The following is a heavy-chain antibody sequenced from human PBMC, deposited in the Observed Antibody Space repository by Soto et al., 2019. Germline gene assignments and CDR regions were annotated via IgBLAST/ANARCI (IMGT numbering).Heavy chain of an antibody. CDR1: GGTLNNYA. J-gene: IGHJ4*02. CDR3: ATDSNYDVSNSF. CDR2: ILPVSAPP. Sequence: SVKVSCKASGGTLNNYAINWVRQAPGQGLEWMGGILPVSAPPDYAQKFQGRVSITADHSTSTVYMELSRLKSDDTAVYFCATDSNYDVSNSFWGQGTLVTISS. D-gene: IGHD3-3*01. V-gene: IGHV1-69*13.